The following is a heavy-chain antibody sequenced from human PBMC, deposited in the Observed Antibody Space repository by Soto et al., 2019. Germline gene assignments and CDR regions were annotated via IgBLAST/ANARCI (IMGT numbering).Heavy chain of an antibody. J-gene: IGHJ4*02. V-gene: IGHV3-7*01. CDR1: GFTSSVNW. CDR2: IKQDGSEK. D-gene: IGHD2-15*01. CDR3: AEGVSVVAAPFDY. Sequence: GGSLRLSCAASGFTSSVNWMTWVRQAPGKGLEWVANIKQDGSEKYYVDSVKGRFTISRDNAKNSLYLQMTTLRAQHTAVYYFAEGVSVVAAPFDYWGQGTLVTVSS.